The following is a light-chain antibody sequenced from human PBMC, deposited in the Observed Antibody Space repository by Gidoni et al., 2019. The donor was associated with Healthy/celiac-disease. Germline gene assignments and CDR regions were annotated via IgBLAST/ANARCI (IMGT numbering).Light chain of an antibody. V-gene: IGKV4-1*01. J-gene: IGKJ1*01. CDR2: WAS. CDR1: QSVLYSSNNKNY. CDR3: QQYYSTPLT. Sequence: IVMTQSPDSLPVSLGERATINCKSSQSVLYSSNNKNYLAWYQQKPGQPPKLLIYWASTRESGVPDRFSGSGSGTDFTLTISSLQAEDVAVYYCQQYYSTPLTFGQXTKVEIK.